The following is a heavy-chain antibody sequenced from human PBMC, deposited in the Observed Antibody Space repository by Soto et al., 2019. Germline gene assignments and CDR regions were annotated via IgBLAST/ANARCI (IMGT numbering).Heavy chain of an antibody. D-gene: IGHD3-9*01. CDR3: ARDPTHDDMLTGFSDHAFDV. CDR1: GFTFGNYW. CDR2: INTDETST. V-gene: IGHV3-74*03. J-gene: IGHJ3*01. Sequence: EVQLVESGGGLVQPGGSLRLSCAASGFTFGNYWMHWVRQAPGKGLVWISHINTDETSTTYADSVKGRFTISRDNAGNTLYLQMNSLRAEDTAVYYCARDPTHDDMLTGFSDHAFDVWGQGTKVTVSS.